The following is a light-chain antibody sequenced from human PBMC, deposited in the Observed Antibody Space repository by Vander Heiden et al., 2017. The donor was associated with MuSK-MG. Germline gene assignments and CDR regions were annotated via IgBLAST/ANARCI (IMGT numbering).Light chain of an antibody. Sequence: EIVLTQSPGTLSLSPGERATLSCRASQGVSSSSLAWYQQKPGQAPRLLLSGASSRATGIPDRFSGGGSGTDFTLTISRLEPEDFAVYYCQHFDTSPALSFGGGTKVQIK. J-gene: IGKJ4*01. V-gene: IGKV3-20*01. CDR2: GAS. CDR1: QGVSSSS. CDR3: QHFDTSPALS.